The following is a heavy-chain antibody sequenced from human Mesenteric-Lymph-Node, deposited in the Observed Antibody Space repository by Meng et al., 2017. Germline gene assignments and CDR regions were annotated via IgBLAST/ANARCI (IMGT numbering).Heavy chain of an antibody. V-gene: IGHV3-66*01. Sequence: GGSLRLSCAASGFTFSHYEMNWVRQAPGKGLEWVSVIYSGGSTYYADSVKGRFTISRENAKNSLYLQMNSLRAGDTAVYYCARGNYYDSSGYPAYGMDVWGQGTTVT. CDR3: ARGNYYDSSGYPAYGMDV. CDR1: GFTFSHYE. D-gene: IGHD3-22*01. CDR2: IYSGGST. J-gene: IGHJ6*02.